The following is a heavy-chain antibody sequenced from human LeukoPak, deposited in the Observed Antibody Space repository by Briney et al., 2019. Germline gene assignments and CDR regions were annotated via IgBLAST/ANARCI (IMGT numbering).Heavy chain of an antibody. J-gene: IGHJ4*02. D-gene: IGHD1-1*01. CDR1: GFTFNNYV. Sequence: RGSLRLSCEGSGFTFNNYVMNWVRQAPGKGLEWVSGVSGRGSSTYYADSVKGRFTISRDNSQNTVYLQMKSLRAEDTAIYFCAKYTTPYYFDYWGQGILVTVSS. V-gene: IGHV3-23*01. CDR3: AKYTTPYYFDY. CDR2: VSGRGSST.